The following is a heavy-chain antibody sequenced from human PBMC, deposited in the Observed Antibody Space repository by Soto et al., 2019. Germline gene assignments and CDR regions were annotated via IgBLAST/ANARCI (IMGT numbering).Heavy chain of an antibody. Sequence: SGESLKISCKGSGYSFTSYWIGWVRQMPGKGLEWMGIIYPGDSDTRYSPSFQGQVTISADKSISTAYLQWSSLKASDTAMYYCASSPYYYDSSSPEDAFDIWGQGTMVTVSS. CDR3: ASSPYYYDSSSPEDAFDI. CDR1: GYSFTSYW. CDR2: IYPGDSDT. D-gene: IGHD3-22*01. J-gene: IGHJ3*02. V-gene: IGHV5-51*01.